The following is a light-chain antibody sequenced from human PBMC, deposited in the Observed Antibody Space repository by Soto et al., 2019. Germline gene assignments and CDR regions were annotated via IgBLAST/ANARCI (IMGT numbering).Light chain of an antibody. V-gene: IGKV1-5*03. CDR1: QSISSW. J-gene: IGKJ2*01. CDR2: ETS. CDR3: QQYHSYPYT. Sequence: DIQMTQSPSTLSASVADRVTITCRASQSISSWLAWYQQKPGKAPKVLIYETSSLESGVPSRFSGNGSGTEFTLTISTLLPDDFATYYCQQYHSYPYTFGQGTKLGIK.